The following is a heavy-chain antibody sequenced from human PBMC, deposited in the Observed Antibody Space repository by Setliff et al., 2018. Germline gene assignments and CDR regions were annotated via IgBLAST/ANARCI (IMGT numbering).Heavy chain of an antibody. D-gene: IGHD3-3*01. J-gene: IGHJ5*02. Sequence: PGGSLRLSCAASGFTFSRYWMYWVRQVPGKGLVWVSRINPDGSITNYADSVRGRFTISRDNAKNTLYLQMNSLRAEDTAVYYCARGNTLFGVVITGSWFDPWGQGTLVTVS. CDR3: ARGNTLFGVVITGSWFDP. V-gene: IGHV3-74*01. CDR2: INPDGSIT. CDR1: GFTFSRYW.